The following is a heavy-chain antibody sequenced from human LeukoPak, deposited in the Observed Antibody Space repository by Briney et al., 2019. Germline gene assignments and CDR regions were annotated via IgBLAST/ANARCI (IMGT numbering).Heavy chain of an antibody. J-gene: IGHJ4*02. V-gene: IGHV4-59*01. CDR1: GGSISSYY. D-gene: IGHD3-22*01. CDR2: IYYSGST. Sequence: SETLSLTCTVSGGSISSYYWSWIRQPPGKGLEWIGYIYYSGSTNYNPSLKSRVTISVDTSKNQFSLKLSSVTAADTAVYYCARDGKTYDSSGYDYWGRGTLVTVSS. CDR3: ARDGKTYDSSGYDY.